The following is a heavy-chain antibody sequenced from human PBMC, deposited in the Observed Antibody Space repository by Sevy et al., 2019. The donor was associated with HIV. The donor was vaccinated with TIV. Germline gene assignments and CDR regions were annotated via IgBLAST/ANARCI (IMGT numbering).Heavy chain of an antibody. Sequence: GGSLRLSCAASGFIFSNYAIHWVRRAPGKGLEWVAVISYDGSNKHYAASVKGRFTISRDNSRNTLFLQMNSLRLDDTAVYYCARPYGSGSWEAFDVWGQGTMVTVSS. CDR3: ARPYGSGSWEAFDV. CDR2: ISYDGSNK. J-gene: IGHJ3*01. V-gene: IGHV3-30*04. CDR1: GFIFSNYA. D-gene: IGHD3-10*01.